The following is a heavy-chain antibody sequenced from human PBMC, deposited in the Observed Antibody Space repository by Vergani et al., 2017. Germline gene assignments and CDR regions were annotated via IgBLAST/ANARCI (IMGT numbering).Heavy chain of an antibody. D-gene: IGHD3-3*01. V-gene: IGHV4-61*10. CDR1: GGSVSSGSYY. CDR2: IYYSGST. CDR3: ARHLLGFLEWLLSDQNWFDP. J-gene: IGHJ5*02. Sequence: QVQLQESGPGLVKPSETLSLTCTVSGGSVSSGSYYWSWIRQPAGKGLEWIGYIYYSGSTNYNPSLKSRVTISVDTSKNQFSLKLSSVTAADTAVYYCARHLLGFLEWLLSDQNWFDPWGQGTLVTVSS.